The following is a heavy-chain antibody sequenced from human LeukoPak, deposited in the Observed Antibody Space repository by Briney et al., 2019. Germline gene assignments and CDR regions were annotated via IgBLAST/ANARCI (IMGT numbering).Heavy chain of an antibody. V-gene: IGHV4-34*01. Sequence: KASETLSLTCAVYGGSFSGYFWSWIRQPPGKGLEWIGEINHSGSTNYNPSLKSRVTISIDTSKNQFSLKLSSMTAADTAVYYCARGHVGSYAYYYYYGMDVWGQGTTVTVSS. D-gene: IGHD2-8*01. J-gene: IGHJ6*02. CDR3: ARGHVGSYAYYYYYGMDV. CDR1: GGSFSGYF. CDR2: INHSGST.